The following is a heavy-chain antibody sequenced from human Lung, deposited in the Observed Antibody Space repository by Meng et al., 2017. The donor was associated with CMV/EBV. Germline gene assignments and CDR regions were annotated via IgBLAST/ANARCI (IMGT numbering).Heavy chain of an antibody. CDR1: GDSITSHY. J-gene: IGHJ3*02. CDR2: VYYSGST. CDR3: ARDRSDGFDI. V-gene: IGHV4-59*11. Sequence: SETLSLTCTVSGDSITSHYWTWIRQPPGKGLEWIGYVYYSGSTIYNPSLKSRPTISVDTSKNQFSLNLSSVTAADTAVYYCARDRSDGFDIWGQGPMVTVSS.